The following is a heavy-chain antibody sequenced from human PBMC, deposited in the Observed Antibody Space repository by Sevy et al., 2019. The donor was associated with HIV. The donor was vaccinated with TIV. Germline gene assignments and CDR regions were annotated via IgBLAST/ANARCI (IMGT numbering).Heavy chain of an antibody. V-gene: IGHV3-30-3*01. J-gene: IGHJ4*02. Sequence: GGSLRLSCAASAFTFTNYAMHWVRQAPGKGLEWVAVISSDGNNIYYADSVKGRFTISRDYSKNTLYLQMNRLRNTDTGVNYWARGGIRLERDDRTTPFDHWGQGTLVTVSS. CDR2: ISSDGNNI. D-gene: IGHD1-1*01. CDR3: ARGGIRLERDDRTTPFDH. CDR1: AFTFTNYA.